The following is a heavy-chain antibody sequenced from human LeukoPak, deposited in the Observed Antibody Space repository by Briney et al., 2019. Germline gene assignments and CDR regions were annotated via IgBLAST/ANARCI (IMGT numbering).Heavy chain of an antibody. D-gene: IGHD3-10*02. V-gene: IGHV3-21*01. Sequence: PGGSLRLSCAASGFTFSAYTMTWVRQAPGKGLEWVASINSDALYIYYADSVKGRFTISRDNAKNSLYLQMNSLRAEDTAVYYCAELGITMIGGVWGKGTTVTISS. CDR1: GFTFSAYT. J-gene: IGHJ6*04. CDR3: AELGITMIGGV. CDR2: INSDALYI.